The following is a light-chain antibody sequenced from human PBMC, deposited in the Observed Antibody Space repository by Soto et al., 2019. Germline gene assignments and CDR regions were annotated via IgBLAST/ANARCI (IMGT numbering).Light chain of an antibody. V-gene: IGKV3-15*01. Sequence: EIVLTQSPGTLSLSPGERAALSCKTSQSRGSNFLAWYQQKPGQAPRLLIYGASARAPGFPARFSGSGSGTDFTLTISSLQSEDFAVYYCQQYNNWPWTFGQGTKV. CDR3: QQYNNWPWT. CDR2: GAS. CDR1: QSRGSN. J-gene: IGKJ1*01.